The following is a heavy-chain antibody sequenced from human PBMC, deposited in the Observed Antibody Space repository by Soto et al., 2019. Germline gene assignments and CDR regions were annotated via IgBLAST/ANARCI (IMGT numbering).Heavy chain of an antibody. V-gene: IGHV1-69*06. J-gene: IGHJ4*02. CDR3: GNWGGDFGGGGDY. D-gene: IGHD2-21*02. CDR2: IIPMFGTA. CDR1: GGTFSNFA. Sequence: QVQLVQSGAEVKKPGSSVKVSCKASGGTFSNFALSWVRQAPGQGLEWMGGIIPMFGTANYAQKFQGRVTITADKSTSTAYMELSSLRCEVPAVDHCGNWGGDFGGGGDYWGQGTLVTVSS.